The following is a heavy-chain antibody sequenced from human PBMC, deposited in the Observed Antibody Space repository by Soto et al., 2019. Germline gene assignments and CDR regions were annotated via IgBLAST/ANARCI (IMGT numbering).Heavy chain of an antibody. CDR3: VAVFRRDWFDF. D-gene: IGHD6-19*01. CDR2: IYYSGLA. Sequence: QVHLLEAGPGLVEPSQTLSLSCSVSGDTMSSGEHYWSWIRQPPGGGLEWIGQIYYSGLALYNPSLKSRVTLSIDRSNDRFFLQLKSVTPADTAMYFCVAVFRRDWFDFWGQGLRVSVSS. J-gene: IGHJ5*01. CDR1: GDTMSSGEHY. V-gene: IGHV4-30-4*01.